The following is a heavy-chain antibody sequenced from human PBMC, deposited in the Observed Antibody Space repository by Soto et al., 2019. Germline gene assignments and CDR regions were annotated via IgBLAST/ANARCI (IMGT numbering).Heavy chain of an antibody. Sequence: PGGSLRLSCAASGFTFSSYAMSWVRQAPGKGLEWVSAISGSGGSRYYADSVKGRFTISRDNSKNTLYLQMNSLRAEDTAVYYCAKAGEPRNWFDPWGQGTLVTVSS. CDR1: GFTFSSYA. D-gene: IGHD3-10*01. CDR2: ISGSGGSR. V-gene: IGHV3-23*01. J-gene: IGHJ5*02. CDR3: AKAGEPRNWFDP.